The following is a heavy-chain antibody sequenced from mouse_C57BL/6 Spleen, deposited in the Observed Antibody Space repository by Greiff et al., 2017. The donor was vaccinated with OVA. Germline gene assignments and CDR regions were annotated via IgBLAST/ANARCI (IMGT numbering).Heavy chain of an antibody. CDR2: IDPSDSYT. Sequence: QVQLQQPGAELVKPGASVKLSCKASGYTFTSYWMQWVKQRPGQGLEWIGEIDPSDSYTNYNQKFKGKATLTVDTSSSTAYMQRSSRTSEDAAVYYCARNYGSSDDYAMDYWGQGTSVTVSS. D-gene: IGHD1-1*01. V-gene: IGHV1-50*01. CDR1: GYTFTSYW. CDR3: ARNYGSSDDYAMDY. J-gene: IGHJ4*01.